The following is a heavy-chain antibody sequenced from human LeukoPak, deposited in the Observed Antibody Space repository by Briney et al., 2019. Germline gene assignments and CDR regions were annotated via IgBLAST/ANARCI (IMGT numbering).Heavy chain of an antibody. CDR2: IYPGDSDT. V-gene: IGHV5-51*01. CDR1: GYSFTSYW. J-gene: IGHJ4*02. D-gene: IGHD6-19*01. Sequence: GDYLKIYCKGSGYSFTSYWIGWVRKMPGKGLEWMGIIYPGDSDTRYSPSFQGQVTISADKSISTAYLQWSSLKASDTAMYYCARLWYSSGWYFFDYWGQGTLVTVSS. CDR3: ARLWYSSGWYFFDY.